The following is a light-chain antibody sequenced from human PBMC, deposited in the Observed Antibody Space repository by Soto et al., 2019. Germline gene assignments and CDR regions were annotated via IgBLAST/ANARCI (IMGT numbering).Light chain of an antibody. J-gene: IGKJ1*01. CDR2: GAA. V-gene: IGKV3-15*01. CDR1: QSISSD. Sequence: EIVMTQSPATLSVSPGERATLSCRASQSISSDLAWYQQKPGLAPRLLIYGAATRATGIPARFSGSGSGTEFTLTISSLQSEDFAIYYCQQYNDWPPGTFGQGNKVEIK. CDR3: QQYNDWPPGT.